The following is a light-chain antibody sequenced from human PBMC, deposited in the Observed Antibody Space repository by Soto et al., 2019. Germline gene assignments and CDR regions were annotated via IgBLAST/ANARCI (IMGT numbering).Light chain of an antibody. CDR3: QQRSNWPRT. CDR2: DAS. Sequence: EIVLTQSPGTLSLSPGERATLSCRTSHSVSNSLAWYQQKPGQAPRLLIYDASNRATGIPDRFRGSGSGTDFTLTIRNLEPEDFAVYYCQQRSNWPRTFGQVTKVEIK. J-gene: IGKJ1*01. CDR1: HSVSNS. V-gene: IGKV3-11*01.